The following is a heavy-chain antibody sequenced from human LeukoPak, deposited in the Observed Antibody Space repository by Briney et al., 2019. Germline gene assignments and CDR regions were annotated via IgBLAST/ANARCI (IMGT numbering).Heavy chain of an antibody. CDR3: ASDSSGYYGWFDP. Sequence: GGSLRLSCAASGFTFSSYAMHWVRQAPGKGLEWVSYISSSSSYTNYADSVKGRFTISRDNAKNSLYLQMNSLRAEDTAVYYCASDSSGYYGWFDPWGQGTLVTVSS. V-gene: IGHV3-21*05. J-gene: IGHJ5*02. D-gene: IGHD3-22*01. CDR1: GFTFSSYA. CDR2: ISSSSSYT.